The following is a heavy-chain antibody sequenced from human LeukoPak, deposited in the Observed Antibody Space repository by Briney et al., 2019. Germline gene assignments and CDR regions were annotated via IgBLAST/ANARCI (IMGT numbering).Heavy chain of an antibody. V-gene: IGHV4-4*08. CDR1: GGYVSSHF. J-gene: IGHJ3*01. Sequence: KTSETLSLTWTVSGGYVSSHFWTWIRQAPGNGLDWLGYVSKSGRTNSNPSLQSRITISVDTSKHQFFLKLTSVTAADTAVYFCARDDYGVFDAFDVWGQGTVVTVSS. CDR2: VSKSGRT. D-gene: IGHD3-16*01. CDR3: ARDDYGVFDAFDV.